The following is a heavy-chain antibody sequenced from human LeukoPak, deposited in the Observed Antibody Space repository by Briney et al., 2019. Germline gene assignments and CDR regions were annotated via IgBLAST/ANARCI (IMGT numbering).Heavy chain of an antibody. D-gene: IGHD3-9*01. V-gene: IGHV4-59*01. Sequence: SETLSLTCTVSGGSISSYYWSRIRQPPGKGLEWIGYIYYSGSTNYNPSLKSRVTISVDTSKNQFSLKLSPVTAADTAVYYCASSPSYYDILTGYSLYGMDVWGQGTMVTVSS. CDR2: IYYSGST. CDR3: ASSPSYYDILTGYSLYGMDV. J-gene: IGHJ6*02. CDR1: GGSISSYY.